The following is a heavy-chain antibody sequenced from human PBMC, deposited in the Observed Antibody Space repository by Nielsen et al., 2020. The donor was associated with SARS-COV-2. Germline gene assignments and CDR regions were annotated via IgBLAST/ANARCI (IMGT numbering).Heavy chain of an antibody. Sequence: GESLKISCAAPGFTVSRYNMNWVRQAPGKGLEWVSIIYSDGSTYYAGSVKGRLTISRDNSKNTLYLQMNSLRAEDTAVYYCATQYFDWVWYMFYGVDVWGQGTTVTVSS. D-gene: IGHD3-9*01. CDR1: GFTVSRYN. V-gene: IGHV3-53*01. J-gene: IGHJ6*02. CDR3: ATQYFDWVWYMFYGVDV. CDR2: IYSDGST.